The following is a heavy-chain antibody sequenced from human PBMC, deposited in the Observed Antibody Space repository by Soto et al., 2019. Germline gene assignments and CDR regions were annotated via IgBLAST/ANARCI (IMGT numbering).Heavy chain of an antibody. CDR3: ARVHGYFTNGVCPQGWFDP. J-gene: IGHJ5*02. D-gene: IGHD2-8*01. V-gene: IGHV4-34*01. CDR2: INHSGST. CDR1: GGSFSGYY. Sequence: QVQLQQWGAGLLKPSETLSLTCAVYGGSFSGYYWSWIRQPPGKGLAWIGAINHSGSTNDTPSLKSRVTISVDTSNNQFSLKLSSLTAADTAVYYCARVHGYFTNGVCPQGWFDPWGQGTLVTVSS.